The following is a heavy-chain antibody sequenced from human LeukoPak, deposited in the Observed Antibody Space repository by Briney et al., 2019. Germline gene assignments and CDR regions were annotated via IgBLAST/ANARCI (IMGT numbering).Heavy chain of an antibody. CDR3: ARDPGEMYSSGWSAPDNWFDP. Sequence: ASVKVSCKASGGTFSSYAISWVRQAPGQGLEWMGWISAYNGNTNYAQKLQGRVTMTTDTSTSTAYMKLRSLRSDDTAAYYCARDPGEMYSSGWSAPDNWFDPWGQGTLVTVSS. CDR1: GGTFSSYA. D-gene: IGHD6-19*01. CDR2: ISAYNGNT. V-gene: IGHV1-18*01. J-gene: IGHJ5*02.